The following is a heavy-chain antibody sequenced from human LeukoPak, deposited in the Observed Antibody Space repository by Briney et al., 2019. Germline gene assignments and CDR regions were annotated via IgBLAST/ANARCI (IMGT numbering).Heavy chain of an antibody. D-gene: IGHD3-10*01. Sequence: SETLSLTXAVYGGSFSGYYWSWIRQPPGKGLEWIGEINHSGSTNYNPSLKSRVTISVDTSKNQFSLKLSSVTAADTAVYYCARGSYCGSGSYYKPRGFDPWGQGTLVTVSS. CDR3: ARGSYCGSGSYYKPRGFDP. J-gene: IGHJ5*02. CDR1: GGSFSGYY. CDR2: INHSGST. V-gene: IGHV4-34*01.